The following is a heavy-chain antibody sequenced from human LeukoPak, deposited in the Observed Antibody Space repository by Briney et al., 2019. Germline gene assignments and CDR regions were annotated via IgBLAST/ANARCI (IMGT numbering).Heavy chain of an antibody. Sequence: GGSLRLSCAASGFTFSSYAMSWVRQAPGKGLEWVSSISGSGGSTYYADSVKGRFTISRDNSENTLYLQMNSLRAEDTAVYYCATSRGGYDLGGQVLMTTVTSTDYWGQGTLVTVSS. D-gene: IGHD4-17*01. CDR2: ISGSGGST. J-gene: IGHJ4*02. V-gene: IGHV3-23*01. CDR1: GFTFSSYA. CDR3: ATSRGGYDLGGQVLMTTVTSTDY.